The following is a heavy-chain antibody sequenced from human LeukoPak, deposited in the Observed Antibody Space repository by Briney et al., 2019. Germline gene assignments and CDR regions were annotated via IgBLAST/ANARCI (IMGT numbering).Heavy chain of an antibody. J-gene: IGHJ4*02. Sequence: PGRSLRLSCAASGFTFSSYAMSWVRQAPGKGLEWVSAISGSGGSTYYADSVKGRFTISRDNSKNTLYLQMNSLRAEDTAVYYCAKQWQQWLDRTFDYWGQGTLVTVSS. D-gene: IGHD6-19*01. CDR1: GFTFSSYA. CDR2: ISGSGGST. CDR3: AKQWQQWLDRTFDY. V-gene: IGHV3-23*01.